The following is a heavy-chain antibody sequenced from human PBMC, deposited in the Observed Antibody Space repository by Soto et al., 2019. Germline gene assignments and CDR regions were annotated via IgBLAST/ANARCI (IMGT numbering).Heavy chain of an antibody. J-gene: IGHJ4*02. CDR2: IYPGDSDT. Sequence: EVQLVQSGAEVKMPGESLKISCKSSGYSFTNYWIGWVRQMPGKGPEWMGIIYPGDSDTRYSPSFQGQVTISADKSITTAYLQWSSLKASDTAINWCARMGVGYCSKGTCYFDNWGQGSLVTVSS. CDR1: GYSFTNYW. V-gene: IGHV5-51*01. CDR3: ARMGVGYCSKGTCYFDN. D-gene: IGHD2-2*01.